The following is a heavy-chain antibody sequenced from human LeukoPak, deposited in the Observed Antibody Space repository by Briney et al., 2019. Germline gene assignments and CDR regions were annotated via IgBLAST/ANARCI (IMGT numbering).Heavy chain of an antibody. CDR2: ISYDGSNK. Sequence: GGSLRLSCAASGFTFSSYAMHWVRQAPGKGLEWVAVISYDGSNKYYADSVKGRFTISRDNSKNTLYLQMNSLRAEDTAVYYCAREPLLDAFDIRGQGTMVTVSS. V-gene: IGHV3-30*04. CDR1: GFTFSSYA. J-gene: IGHJ3*02. CDR3: AREPLLDAFDI.